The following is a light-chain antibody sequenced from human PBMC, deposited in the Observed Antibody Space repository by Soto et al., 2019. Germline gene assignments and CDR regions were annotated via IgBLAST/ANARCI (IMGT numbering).Light chain of an antibody. CDR2: AAS. CDR1: QSVNTW. CDR3: QQYYSYPLT. V-gene: IGKV1-5*01. Sequence: DIQMTQSPSTLSASVGARVTITCRASQSVNTWLAWYQQKPGKAPKLLIYAASTLQSGVPSRFSGSGSGTDFTLTISCLQSEDFATYYCQQYYSYPLTFGGGTKVDI. J-gene: IGKJ4*01.